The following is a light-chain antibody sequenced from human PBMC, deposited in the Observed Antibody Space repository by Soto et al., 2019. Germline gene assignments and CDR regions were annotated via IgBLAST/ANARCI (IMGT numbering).Light chain of an antibody. CDR1: QSVSSY. CDR2: DAS. CDR3: QQRSNWPTIT. J-gene: IGKJ5*01. Sequence: EIVFTQSPATLYLSPGERATPSCRASQSVSSYLAWYQQKPGQAPRLLIYDASRRANGIPARFSGSGSWTDLTLTISSLEPEDFSVYDCQQRSNWPTITFGQGTRLEIK. V-gene: IGKV3-11*01.